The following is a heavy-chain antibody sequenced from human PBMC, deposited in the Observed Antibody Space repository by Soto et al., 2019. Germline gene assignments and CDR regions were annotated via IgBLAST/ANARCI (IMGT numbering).Heavy chain of an antibody. V-gene: IGHV3-30*18. D-gene: IGHD6-13*01. Sequence: QVQLVESGGGVVQPGRSLRLSCAASGFTFSSYGMHWVSQAPGKGLEWVAVISYDGSNKYYADSVKGRFTISRDNSKNTLYLQMNSLRAEDTAVYYCAKDWGIAAAGRVGYFDLWGRGTLVTVSS. J-gene: IGHJ2*01. CDR2: ISYDGSNK. CDR1: GFTFSSYG. CDR3: AKDWGIAAAGRVGYFDL.